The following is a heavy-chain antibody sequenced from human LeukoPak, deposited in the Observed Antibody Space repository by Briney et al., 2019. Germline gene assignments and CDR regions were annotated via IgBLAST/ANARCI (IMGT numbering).Heavy chain of an antibody. CDR3: ARLRTGEPYEYFQH. CDR2: IFPGDSDT. CDR1: GYSFTNYW. V-gene: IGHV5-51*01. J-gene: IGHJ1*01. D-gene: IGHD3-10*01. Sequence: GESLKISCKGSGYSFTNYWIGWVRQMPGKGLEWMGFIFPGDSDTRYSPSFQGQVIISADKSISTAYLQWSSLKASDTAMYYCARLRTGEPYEYFQHWGQGTLVTVSS.